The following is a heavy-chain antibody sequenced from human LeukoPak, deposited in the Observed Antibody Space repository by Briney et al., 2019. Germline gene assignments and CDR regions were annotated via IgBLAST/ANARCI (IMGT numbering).Heavy chain of an antibody. CDR2: IKQDGSEK. D-gene: IGHD4-23*01. CDR3: ARLRPRTTVVTPGYYYYMDV. V-gene: IGHV3-7*01. Sequence: PGGSLRLSCAASGFTFSSYWMSRVRQAPGKGLEWVANIKQDGSEKYYVDSVKGRFTISRDNAKNSLYLQMNSLRAEDTAVYYCARLRPRTTVVTPGYYYYMDVWGKGTTVTVSS. CDR1: GFTFSSYW. J-gene: IGHJ6*03.